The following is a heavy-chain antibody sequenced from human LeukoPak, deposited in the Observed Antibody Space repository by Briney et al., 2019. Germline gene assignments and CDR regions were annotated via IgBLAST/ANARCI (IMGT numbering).Heavy chain of an antibody. CDR1: GGTFSSYA. V-gene: IGHV1-69*04. CDR3: ARESRPKVTTLYYYYGMDV. J-gene: IGHJ6*02. Sequence: ASVKVSCKASGGTFSSYAISWVRQAPGQGLEWMGRIIPILGIANYAQKFQGRVTITADKSTSTAYMELSSLRSEDTAVYYCARESRPKVTTLYYYYGMDVWGQGTTVTVSS. D-gene: IGHD4-17*01. CDR2: IIPILGIA.